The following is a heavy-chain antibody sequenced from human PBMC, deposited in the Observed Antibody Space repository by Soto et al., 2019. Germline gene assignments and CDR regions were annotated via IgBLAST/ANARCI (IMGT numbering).Heavy chain of an antibody. CDR2: ISGSGGNA. Sequence: GGSLRLSCAASGFTFSSYAMSWVRQAPGKGLEWVSTISGSGGNAYYADSVKGRFSISSDNSKNTLRLQMNSLRADDTAVYYCAKDGASGSYPPYYYFGMDVWGQGTTVTVSS. V-gene: IGHV3-23*01. CDR3: AKDGASGSYPPYYYFGMDV. J-gene: IGHJ6*02. CDR1: GFTFSSYA. D-gene: IGHD1-26*01.